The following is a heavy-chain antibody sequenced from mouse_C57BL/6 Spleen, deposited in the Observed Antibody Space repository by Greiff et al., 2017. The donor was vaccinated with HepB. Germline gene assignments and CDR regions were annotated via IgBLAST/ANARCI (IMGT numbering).Heavy chain of an antibody. CDR2: IYPGSGNT. V-gene: IGHV1-76*01. J-gene: IGHJ4*01. CDR3: ASPSIYYYGSSYDAMDY. Sequence: QVQLQQSGAELVRPGASVKLSCKASGYTFTDYYINWVKQRPGQGLEWIARIYPGSGNTYYNEKFKGKATLTAEKSSSTAYMQLSSLTSEDSAVYFCASPSIYYYGSSYDAMDYWGQGTSVTVSS. CDR1: GYTFTDYY. D-gene: IGHD1-1*01.